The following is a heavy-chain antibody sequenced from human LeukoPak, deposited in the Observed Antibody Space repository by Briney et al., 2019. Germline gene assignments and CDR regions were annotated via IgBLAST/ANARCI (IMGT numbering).Heavy chain of an antibody. Sequence: ASVKVSCKASGYTFTSYDINWVRQATGQGLEWMGWMNPNSGNTGYAQKFQGRVTMTRNTSISTAYIELSSLRSEDTAVYYCARVKRWGPLRSPFDPWGQGTLVTVSS. D-gene: IGHD3-16*01. CDR2: MNPNSGNT. J-gene: IGHJ5*02. CDR1: GYTFTSYD. CDR3: ARVKRWGPLRSPFDP. V-gene: IGHV1-8*01.